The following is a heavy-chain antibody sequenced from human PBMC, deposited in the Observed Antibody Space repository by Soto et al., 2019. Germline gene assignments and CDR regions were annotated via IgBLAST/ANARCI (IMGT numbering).Heavy chain of an antibody. J-gene: IGHJ5*02. CDR3: ARAYSYGHNWFDP. CDR2: INHSGST. CDR1: GGSFSGYY. D-gene: IGHD5-18*01. V-gene: IGHV4-34*01. Sequence: SETLSLTCAVYGGSFSGYYWSWIRQPPGKGLEWIGEINHSGSTNYNPSLKSRVTISVDTSKNQFSLKLSSVTAADTAVYYCARAYSYGHNWFDPWGQGTLVTVSS.